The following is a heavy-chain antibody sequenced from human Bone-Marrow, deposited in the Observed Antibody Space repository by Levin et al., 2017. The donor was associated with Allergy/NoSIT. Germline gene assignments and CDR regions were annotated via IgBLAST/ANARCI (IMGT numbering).Heavy chain of an antibody. Sequence: GGSLRLSCAASGFTFSNAWMSWVRQAPGKGLEWVGRIKSKTDGGTTDYAAPVKGRFTISRDDSKNTLYLQMNSLKTEDTAVYYCTTDPVVAATRVDYWGQGTLVTVSS. D-gene: IGHD2-15*01. CDR3: TTDPVVAATRVDY. CDR2: IKSKTDGGTT. J-gene: IGHJ4*02. V-gene: IGHV3-15*01. CDR1: GFTFSNAW.